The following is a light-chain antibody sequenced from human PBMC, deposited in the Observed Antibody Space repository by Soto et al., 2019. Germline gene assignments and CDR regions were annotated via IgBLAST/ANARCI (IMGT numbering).Light chain of an antibody. J-gene: IGKJ1*01. Sequence: DIQMTQSPSSLSASVGDRVTISCRASQGIANYLAWYQQKPGKVPELLIYAASTLHSGVPSRFSGSGSGKDFTLSISRLQPEDVASYYCQKYSSAPWTFGQGTKVEIK. V-gene: IGKV1-27*01. CDR2: AAS. CDR1: QGIANY. CDR3: QKYSSAPWT.